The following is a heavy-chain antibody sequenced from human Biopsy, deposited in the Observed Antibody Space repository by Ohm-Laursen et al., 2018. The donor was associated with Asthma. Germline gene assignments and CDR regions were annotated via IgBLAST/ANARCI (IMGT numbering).Heavy chain of an antibody. CDR2: INPNSGGT. J-gene: IGHJ5*02. CDR3: ARGQKSPGDRWFDP. Sequence: SVKVSCKASGGTFNSDAISWVRQAPGQGLEWMGRINPNSGGTNYAQKFQGRVTMTSDTSISTAYMELSRLRPDDTALYYCARGQKSPGDRWFDPWGQGTLVTVSS. D-gene: IGHD7-27*01. CDR1: GGTFNSDA. V-gene: IGHV1-2*06.